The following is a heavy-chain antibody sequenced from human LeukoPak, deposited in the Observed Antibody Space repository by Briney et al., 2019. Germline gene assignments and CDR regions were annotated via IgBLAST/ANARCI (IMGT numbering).Heavy chain of an antibody. D-gene: IGHD4-17*01. CDR2: IQPDGSEQ. V-gene: IGHV3-7*01. Sequence: GGSLRLSCVASGFAFSRSWMSWVRQAPGKGLEWVGNIQPDGSEQYPVDSVKGRFTSSRDNSRNSLFLQMSSLRAEDTAVYYCARVNYGDYLPSFDYWGQGTLVTVSS. CDR3: ARVNYGDYLPSFDY. J-gene: IGHJ4*02. CDR1: GFAFSRSW.